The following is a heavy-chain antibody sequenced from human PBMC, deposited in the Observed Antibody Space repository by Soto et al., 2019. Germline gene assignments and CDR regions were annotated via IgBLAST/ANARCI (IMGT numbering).Heavy chain of an antibody. Sequence: PGESLKISCKGSGYSFTSYWISWVRQMPGKGLEWMGRIDPSDSYTNYSPSFQGHVTISADKSISTAYLQWSSLKASDTAMYYCARLDIVVVPAAIRESGYCYYGMDVWGQGTTVTVSS. D-gene: IGHD2-2*02. CDR3: ARLDIVVVPAAIRESGYCYYGMDV. V-gene: IGHV5-10-1*01. CDR2: IDPSDSYT. CDR1: GYSFTSYW. J-gene: IGHJ6*02.